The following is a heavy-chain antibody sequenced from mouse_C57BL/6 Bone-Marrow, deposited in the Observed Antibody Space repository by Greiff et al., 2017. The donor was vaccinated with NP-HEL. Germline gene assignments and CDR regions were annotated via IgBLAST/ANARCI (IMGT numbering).Heavy chain of an antibody. CDR3: ARPYYYGSSHFAY. Sequence: QVQLQQPGAELVKPGASVKLSCKASGYTFTSYWMHWVKQRPGQGLEWIGMIHPNSGSTNYNEKFRSKATLTVDKSSSTAYMQRSSLTSEDSAVYYCARPYYYGSSHFAYWGQGTLVTVSA. D-gene: IGHD1-1*01. V-gene: IGHV1-64*01. CDR1: GYTFTSYW. CDR2: IHPNSGST. J-gene: IGHJ3*01.